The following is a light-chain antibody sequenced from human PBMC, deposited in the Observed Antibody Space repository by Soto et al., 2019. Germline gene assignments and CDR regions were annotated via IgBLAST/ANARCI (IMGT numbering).Light chain of an antibody. J-gene: IGLJ1*01. CDR2: DVS. Sequence: QSVLTQPASVSGSPGQSISISCTGTRSDVGGYKHVSWYQQHPGKVPRLIIFDVSSRPSGVSHRFSGSKSGDTASLTISGLQAEDEADYYCSSYTSVNLYVFGSGDKVTVI. V-gene: IGLV2-14*03. CDR3: SSYTSVNLYV. CDR1: RSDVGGYKH.